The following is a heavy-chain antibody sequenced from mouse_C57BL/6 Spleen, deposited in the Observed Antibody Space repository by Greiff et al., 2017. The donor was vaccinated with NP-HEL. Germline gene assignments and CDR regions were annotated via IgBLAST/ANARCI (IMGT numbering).Heavy chain of an antibody. CDR2: INPSTGGT. J-gene: IGHJ4*01. CDR1: GYSFTGYY. V-gene: IGHV1-42*01. Sequence: EVKLQESGPELVKPGASVKISCKASGYSFTGYYMNWVRQSPEKSLEWIGEINPSTGGTTYNQKFKAKATLTVDKSSSTAYMQLKSLTSEDAAVYYCARGGSYYGSSYGAMDYWGQGTSVTVSS. D-gene: IGHD1-1*01. CDR3: ARGGSYYGSSYGAMDY.